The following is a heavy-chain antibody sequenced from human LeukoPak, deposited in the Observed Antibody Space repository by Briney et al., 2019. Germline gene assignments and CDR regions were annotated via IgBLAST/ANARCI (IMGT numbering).Heavy chain of an antibody. Sequence: SETLSLTCTVSGGSISSSSYYWGWIRQPPGKGLEWIGSIYYSGSTYYNPSLKSRVTISVDTSKNQFSLKLSSVTAADTAVYYCARVAGWHWFDRWGQGTLVTVSS. CDR2: IYYSGST. V-gene: IGHV4-39*07. CDR3: ARVAGWHWFDR. J-gene: IGHJ5*02. D-gene: IGHD6-19*01. CDR1: GGSISSSSYY.